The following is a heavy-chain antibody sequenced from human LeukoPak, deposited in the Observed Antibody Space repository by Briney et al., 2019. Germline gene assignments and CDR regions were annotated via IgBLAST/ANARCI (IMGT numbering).Heavy chain of an antibody. CDR3: AREVGSGWPGSPNWFDP. D-gene: IGHD6-19*01. Sequence: GASVKVSCKASGYTFTGYYMHWVRQAPGQGLEWMGWINPNSGGTNYAQKFQGRVTMTRDTSISTAYMELSRLRSDDTAVYYCAREVGSGWPGSPNWFDPWGQGTLVTVSS. CDR2: INPNSGGT. V-gene: IGHV1-2*02. J-gene: IGHJ5*02. CDR1: GYTFTGYY.